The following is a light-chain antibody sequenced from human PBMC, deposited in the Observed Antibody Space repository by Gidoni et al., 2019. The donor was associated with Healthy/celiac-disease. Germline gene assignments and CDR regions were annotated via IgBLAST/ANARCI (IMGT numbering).Light chain of an antibody. V-gene: IGKV2-40*01. CDR1: PSLLDSNHGNTY. Sequence: DIVSSQTPLSLRVTPGAPASISCRSRPSLLDSNHGNTYLDWYLQKTGQSPQLLLYPLAYRPSGVPDRFSGSGSGTDFTLKISRVEAEDVGVYYCMQRLEFPLTFGGGTKVEIK. CDR2: PLA. J-gene: IGKJ4*01. CDR3: MQRLEFPLT.